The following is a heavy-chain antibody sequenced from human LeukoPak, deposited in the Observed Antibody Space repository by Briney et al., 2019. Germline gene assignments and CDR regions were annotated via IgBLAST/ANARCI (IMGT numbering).Heavy chain of an antibody. CDR3: ARFFGYSSGWPYYFDY. CDR1: GYTFSTYT. Sequence: GASVKVSCKASGYTFSTYTISWVRQARGQGLEWMGWISTSNGNTNYAQKLQGRVTMTADTSTSTAYMELRRLTSDDTAVYYCARFFGYSSGWPYYFDYWGQGTLVTVSS. J-gene: IGHJ4*02. V-gene: IGHV1-18*01. D-gene: IGHD6-19*01. CDR2: ISTSNGNT.